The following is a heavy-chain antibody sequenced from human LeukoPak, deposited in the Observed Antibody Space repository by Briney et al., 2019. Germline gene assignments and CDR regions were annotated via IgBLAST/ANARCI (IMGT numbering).Heavy chain of an antibody. V-gene: IGHV4-38-2*02. J-gene: IGHJ5*02. CDR2: IYHSGST. Sequence: PSETLSLTCTVSGYSISSGYYLGWLRQPPGKGLEWIGSIYHSGSTYYNPSLKSQVTISVDTSKNQFSLKLTSVTAADTAVYYCARGYSSSWYLNWFDPWGQGTLVTVSS. CDR1: GYSISSGYY. D-gene: IGHD6-13*01. CDR3: ARGYSSSWYLNWFDP.